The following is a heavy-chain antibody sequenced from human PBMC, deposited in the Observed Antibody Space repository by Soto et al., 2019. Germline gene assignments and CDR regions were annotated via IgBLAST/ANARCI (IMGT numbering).Heavy chain of an antibody. CDR3: ARIYCSGGSCYPIFDY. CDR2: INHSGST. Sequence: SETLSLTCAVYGGSFSGYYWSWIRQPPGKGLEWIGEINHSGSTNYNPSLKSRVTISVDTSKNQFSLKLSSVTAADTAVYYCARIYCSGGSCYPIFDYWGQGTLVTVSS. CDR1: GGSFSGYY. D-gene: IGHD2-15*01. V-gene: IGHV4-34*01. J-gene: IGHJ4*02.